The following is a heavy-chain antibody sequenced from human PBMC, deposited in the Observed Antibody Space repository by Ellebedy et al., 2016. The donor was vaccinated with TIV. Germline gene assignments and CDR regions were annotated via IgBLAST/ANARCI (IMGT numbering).Heavy chain of an antibody. Sequence: MPSETLSLTCTVSGGSISSYYWSWIRQPPGKALEWIGSVYYSGSTHYNPSVKSRITISVDTSKNQFSLNLNSVTAADTAVYYSVRINVGVLFPVGMGYWGQGTLVTVSS. J-gene: IGHJ4*02. CDR2: VYYSGST. CDR1: GGSISSYY. CDR3: VRINVGVLFPVGMGY. D-gene: IGHD2-21*01. V-gene: IGHV4-59*08.